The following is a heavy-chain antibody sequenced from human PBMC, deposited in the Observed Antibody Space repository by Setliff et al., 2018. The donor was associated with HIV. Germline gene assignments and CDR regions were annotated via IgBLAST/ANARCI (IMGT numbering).Heavy chain of an antibody. J-gene: IGHJ4*02. CDR2: IDPDSGEA. V-gene: IGHV1-69-2*01. D-gene: IGHD3-16*01. Sequence: ASVKVSCKVSGYTFPDYYMQWVRQAPGKGLEWMGLIDPDSGEADYAEKFQGRVTITADRSKDIAYMKVSSLRSEDTAMYYCAWGTQRPIDSWGQGTLVTVSS. CDR3: AWGTQRPIDS. CDR1: GYTFPDYY.